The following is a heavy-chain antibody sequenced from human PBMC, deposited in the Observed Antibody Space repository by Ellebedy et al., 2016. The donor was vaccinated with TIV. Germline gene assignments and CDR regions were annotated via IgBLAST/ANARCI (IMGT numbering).Heavy chain of an antibody. Sequence: GESLKISCAASGFTFNTYSMNWVRQAPGKGREWVSYIGGRTSKIYYADSVKGRFTISRDNAKKSLYLQMNSLRDEDTAVYYCARGGGERLRYAFDIWGHGTLVTVSS. CDR3: ARGGGERLRYAFDI. CDR2: IGGRTSKI. CDR1: GFTFNTYS. D-gene: IGHD1-26*01. V-gene: IGHV3-48*02. J-gene: IGHJ3*02.